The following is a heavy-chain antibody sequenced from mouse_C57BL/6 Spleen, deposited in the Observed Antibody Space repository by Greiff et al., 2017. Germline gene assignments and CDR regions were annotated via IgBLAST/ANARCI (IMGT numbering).Heavy chain of an antibody. CDR1: GYSITSGYY. D-gene: IGHD1-1*01. V-gene: IGHV3-6*01. Sequence: EVKLQESGPGLVKPSQSLSLTCSVTGYSITSGYYWNWIRQFPGNKLEWMGYISYDGSNNYNPSLKNRISITRDTSKNQFFLKLNSVTTEDTATYYCAREGVVATRGYFDYWGQGTTLTVSS. CDR3: AREGVVATRGYFDY. CDR2: ISYDGSN. J-gene: IGHJ2*01.